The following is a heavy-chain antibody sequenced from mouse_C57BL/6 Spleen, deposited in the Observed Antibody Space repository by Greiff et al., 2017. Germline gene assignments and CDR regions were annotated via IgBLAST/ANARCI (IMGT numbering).Heavy chain of an antibody. Sequence: VQLVESGAELVKPGASVKISCKASGYTFTDYYINWVKQRPGQGLEWIGKSGPGSGSTYYNEKFKGKATLTADKSSSTAYMQLSSLTSEDSAVYFCARDYGSSSAWFAYWGQGTLVTVSA. V-gene: IGHV1-77*01. CDR2: SGPGSGST. CDR3: ARDYGSSSAWFAY. CDR1: GYTFTDYY. D-gene: IGHD1-1*01. J-gene: IGHJ3*01.